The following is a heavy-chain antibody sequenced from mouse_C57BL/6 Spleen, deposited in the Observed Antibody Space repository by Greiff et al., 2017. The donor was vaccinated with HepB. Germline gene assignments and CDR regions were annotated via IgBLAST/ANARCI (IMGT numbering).Heavy chain of an antibody. CDR3: AREGYGSSWFAY. CDR1: GYTFTSYW. V-gene: IGHV1-52*01. D-gene: IGHD1-1*01. J-gene: IGHJ3*01. Sequence: QVQLQQPGAELVRPGSSVKLSCKASGYTFTSYWMHWVKQRPIQGLEWIGNIDPSDSETHYNQKFKDKATWTVDKSSSTAYMQLSSLTSEDSAVYYCAREGYGSSWFAYWGQGTLVTVSA. CDR2: IDPSDSET.